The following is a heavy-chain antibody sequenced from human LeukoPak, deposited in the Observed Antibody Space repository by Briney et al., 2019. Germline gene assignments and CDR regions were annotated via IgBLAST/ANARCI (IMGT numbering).Heavy chain of an antibody. CDR3: AHISSSWPDY. D-gene: IGHD6-13*01. Sequence: GGSLRLSCAASGFTFSSYSMRWVRQAPGKGLEWVSAISGSGGSTYYADSVKGRFTISRDNSKNTLYLQMNSLRAEDTAVYYCAHISSSWPDYWGQGTLVTVSS. CDR1: GFTFSSYS. CDR2: ISGSGGST. J-gene: IGHJ4*02. V-gene: IGHV3-23*01.